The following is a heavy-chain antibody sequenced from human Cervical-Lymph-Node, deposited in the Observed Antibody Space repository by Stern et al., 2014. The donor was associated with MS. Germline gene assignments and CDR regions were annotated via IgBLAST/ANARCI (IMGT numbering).Heavy chain of an antibody. Sequence: VQLVQSGAELKKPGSSGKVSCKASGGSLSTYTITWGRQAPGQGLEWMGRIIPALNVANYAQKFQGRLTITADKSTSTAYMEMSSLRSDDTAVYYCAGPAPLDWGQGTLVTVSS. CDR2: IIPALNVA. CDR1: GGSLSTYT. CDR3: AGPAPLD. V-gene: IGHV1-69*02. D-gene: IGHD2-2*01. J-gene: IGHJ4*02.